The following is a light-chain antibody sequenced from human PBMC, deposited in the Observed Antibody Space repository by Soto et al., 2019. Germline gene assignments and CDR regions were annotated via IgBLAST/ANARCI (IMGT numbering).Light chain of an antibody. CDR2: VES. J-gene: IGKJ1*01. CDR3: QQYNNWPPWT. V-gene: IGKV3-15*01. Sequence: EIVMTQSPATLSVSPGERATLSCRAIQSVSSNLAWYQQKPGQAPSLLIYVESIMATGIQARFSGSGSGTEFTLTISSLQSEDFAVYYWQQYNNWPPWTFGQGTKVEIK. CDR1: QSVSSN.